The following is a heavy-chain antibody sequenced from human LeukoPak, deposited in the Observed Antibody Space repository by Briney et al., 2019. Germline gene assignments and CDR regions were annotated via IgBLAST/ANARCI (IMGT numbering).Heavy chain of an antibody. CDR3: TPGVGDY. J-gene: IGHJ4*02. D-gene: IGHD1-14*01. V-gene: IGHV3-15*01. Sequence: GGSLRLSRAASGFTFSKVWMSWVRQVPGKGLEWVGRIKRRSDGGTTDYAAPVKDRFTISRDDSENTLYLQMNSLKTDDTAVYYCTPGVGDYWGQGTLVTVSS. CDR2: IKRRSDGGTT. CDR1: GFTFSKVW.